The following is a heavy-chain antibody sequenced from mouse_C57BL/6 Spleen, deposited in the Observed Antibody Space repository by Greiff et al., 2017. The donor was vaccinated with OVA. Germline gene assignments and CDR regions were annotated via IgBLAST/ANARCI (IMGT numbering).Heavy chain of an antibody. V-gene: IGHV1-19*01. CDR1: GYTFTDYY. J-gene: IGHJ3*01. D-gene: IGHD2-4*01. Sequence: VQLQQSGPVLVKPGASVKMSCKASGYTFTDYYMNWVKQSHGKSLEWIGVINPYNGGTSYNQKFKGKATLTVDKSSSTAYMELNSLTSEDSAVYYGARGGNDYDAWFAYWGQGTLVTVSA. CDR2: INPYNGGT. CDR3: ARGGNDYDAWFAY.